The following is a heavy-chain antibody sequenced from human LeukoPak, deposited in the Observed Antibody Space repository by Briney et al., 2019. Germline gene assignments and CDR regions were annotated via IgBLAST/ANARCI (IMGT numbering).Heavy chain of an antibody. CDR3: ARAGYDIIFRANDAFDI. J-gene: IGHJ3*02. CDR2: ISSSGSTI. D-gene: IGHD3-22*01. V-gene: IGHV3-11*01. Sequence: GGSLRLSCAASGFTFSDYYMSWIRQAPGKGLEWVSYISSSGSTIYYADSVKGRFTISRDNAKNSLYLQMNSLRAEDTAVYYCARAGYDIIFRANDAFDIWGQGTMVTVSS. CDR1: GFTFSDYY.